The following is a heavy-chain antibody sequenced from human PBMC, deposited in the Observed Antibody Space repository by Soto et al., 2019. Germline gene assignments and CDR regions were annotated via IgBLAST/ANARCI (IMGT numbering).Heavy chain of an antibody. CDR1: GGSISSSSYY. J-gene: IGHJ6*03. V-gene: IGHV4-39*07. D-gene: IGHD5-12*01. Sequence: SETLSLTCTVSGGSISSSSYYWGWIRQPPVKGLEWIGSIYYSGSTNYNPSLKSRVTISVDTSKNQFSLKLSSVTAADTAVYYCARDEGSGYPRYYYYYMDVWGKGTTVTVSS. CDR2: IYYSGST. CDR3: ARDEGSGYPRYYYYYMDV.